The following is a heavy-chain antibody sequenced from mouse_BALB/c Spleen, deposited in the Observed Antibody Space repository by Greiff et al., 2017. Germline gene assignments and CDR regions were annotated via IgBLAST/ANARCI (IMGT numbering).Heavy chain of an antibody. CDR2: IYPGGGYT. J-gene: IGHJ3*01. CDR3: AKIYYGNYCFAY. Sequence: QVQLQQSGAELVRPGTSVKISCKASGYTFTNYWLGWVKQRPGHGLEWIGDIYPGGGYTNYNEKFKGKATLTADTSSSTAYMQLSSLTSEDSAVYFCAKIYYGNYCFAYWGQGTLVTVSA. V-gene: IGHV1-63*02. CDR1: GYTFTNYW. D-gene: IGHD2-1*01.